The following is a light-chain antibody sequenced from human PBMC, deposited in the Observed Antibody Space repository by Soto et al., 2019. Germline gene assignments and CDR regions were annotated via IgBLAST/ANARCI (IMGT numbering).Light chain of an antibody. Sequence: EIGLTNSAVTLSLSPGERSTPSCRASQSVSSYLAWYQQKPGQAPRLLIYDASNRATGIPARFSGSRSGTDFTLTISSLEPEDVTVYYCQQRSDWLLTLGGGTKVDIK. CDR1: QSVSSY. CDR3: QQRSDWLLT. J-gene: IGKJ4*01. V-gene: IGKV3-11*01. CDR2: DAS.